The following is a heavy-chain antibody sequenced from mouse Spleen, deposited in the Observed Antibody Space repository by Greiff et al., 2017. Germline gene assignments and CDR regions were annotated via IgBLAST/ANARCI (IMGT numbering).Heavy chain of an antibody. Sequence: VQLQQSGAELVRPGASVTLSCKASGYTFTDYEMHWVKQTPVHGLEWIGAIDPETGGTAYNQKFKGKAILTADKSSSTAYMELRSLTSEDSAVYYCTREGYGYFDYWGQGTTLTVSS. CDR3: TREGYGYFDY. V-gene: IGHV1-15*01. J-gene: IGHJ2*01. CDR1: GYTFTDYE. CDR2: IDPETGGT. D-gene: IGHD3-1*01.